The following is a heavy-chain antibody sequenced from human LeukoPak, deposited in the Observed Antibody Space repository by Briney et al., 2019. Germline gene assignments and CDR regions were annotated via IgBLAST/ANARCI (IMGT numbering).Heavy chain of an antibody. Sequence: GGSLRLSCAASGFTFSSYGMHWVRQAPGKGLEWVAFIRYDGSNKYYADSVKGRFTISRDNSKNTLYLQMNSLRAEDTAVYYCAKAPALDYCSSTSCYPDFQHWGQGTLVTVSS. D-gene: IGHD2-2*01. CDR2: IRYDGSNK. CDR1: GFTFSSYG. CDR3: AKAPALDYCSSTSCYPDFQH. J-gene: IGHJ1*01. V-gene: IGHV3-30*02.